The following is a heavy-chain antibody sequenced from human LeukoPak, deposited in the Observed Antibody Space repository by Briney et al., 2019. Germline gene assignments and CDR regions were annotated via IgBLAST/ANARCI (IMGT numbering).Heavy chain of an antibody. J-gene: IGHJ5*02. CDR3: ARADTYYDILSFDP. CDR1: GGSISSGGYY. Sequence: SETLSLTCTVSGGSISSGGYYWSWIRQHPGKGLEWIGYIYYSGSTYYNPSLKSRVTISVDTSKNQFSLKLSSVTAADTAVYYCARADTYYDILSFDPWGQGTLVTVSS. CDR2: IYYSGST. V-gene: IGHV4-31*03. D-gene: IGHD3-9*01.